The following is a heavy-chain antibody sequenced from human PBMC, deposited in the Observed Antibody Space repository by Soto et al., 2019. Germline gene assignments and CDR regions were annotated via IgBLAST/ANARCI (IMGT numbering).Heavy chain of an antibody. D-gene: IGHD1-26*01. Sequence: ASETLSLTCAVYGGSFSGYYWSWIRQPPGKGLEWIGEINHSGSTNYNPSLKSRVTISVDTSKNQFSLKLSSVTAADTAVYYCARVSYGGYYYYGMDVWGQGTTVTVSS. CDR2: INHSGST. CDR3: ARVSYGGYYYYGMDV. J-gene: IGHJ6*02. CDR1: GGSFSGYY. V-gene: IGHV4-34*01.